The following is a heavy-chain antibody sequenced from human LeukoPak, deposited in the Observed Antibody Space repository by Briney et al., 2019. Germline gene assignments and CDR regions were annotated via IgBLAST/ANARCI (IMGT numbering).Heavy chain of an antibody. Sequence: SETLSLPCSVSGVSITSNYWTWIRQPAGRGLEWIGRVSTRGNTNYSPSLKSRVTMSVDTPKNLFSLKLTSVTAADTAMYYCARSPGLADIDFWGQGTLVIVSS. CDR1: GVSITSNY. V-gene: IGHV4-4*07. D-gene: IGHD2-21*01. J-gene: IGHJ4*02. CDR3: ARSPGLADIDF. CDR2: VSTRGNT.